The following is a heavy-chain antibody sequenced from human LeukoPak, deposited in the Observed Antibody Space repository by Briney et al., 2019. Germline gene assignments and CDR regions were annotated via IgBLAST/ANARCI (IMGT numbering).Heavy chain of an antibody. V-gene: IGHV3-23*01. D-gene: IGHD3-9*01. CDR1: GLTFSSYA. J-gene: IGHJ4*02. CDR2: ISGSGGKT. CDR3: ARRWDFDWLLTIDY. Sequence: GGSLRLSCAASGLTFSSYAMSWVRQAPGKGLEWVSGISGSGGKTYYADSVKGRFTISRDNSKSTLYLQMNSLRAEDTAVYYCARRWDFDWLLTIDYWGQGTLVTVSS.